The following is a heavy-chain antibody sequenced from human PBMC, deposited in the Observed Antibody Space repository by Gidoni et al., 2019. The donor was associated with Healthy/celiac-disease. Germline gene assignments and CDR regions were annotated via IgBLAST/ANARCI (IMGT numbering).Heavy chain of an antibody. D-gene: IGHD3-22*01. CDR2: ISSSSSYI. J-gene: IGHJ5*02. V-gene: IGHV3-21*01. CDR3: ARAVSKRLSSGYDVRFDP. Sequence: EVQRVESGGGLGKHGGSLRLACAASGSTVGSDSRNWVRQAPGKGLEWVSSISSSSSYIYYADSVQGRFTFSRDHAKNSLYLQMNSLRAEDTAVYYCARAVSKRLSSGYDVRFDPWGQGTLVTVSS. CDR1: GSTVGSDS.